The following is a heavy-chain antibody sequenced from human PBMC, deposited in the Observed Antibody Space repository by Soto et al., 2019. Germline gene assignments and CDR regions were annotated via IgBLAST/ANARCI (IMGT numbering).Heavy chain of an antibody. V-gene: IGHV4-4*02. D-gene: IGHD3-10*01. J-gene: IGHJ5*02. CDR1: GGSISSSNW. CDR3: ARVHYGSGSHNWFDP. CDR2: IYHSGST. Sequence: QVQLQESGPGLVKPSGTLSLTCAVSGGSISSSNWWSWVRQPPGKGLEWIGEIYHSGSTNYNPSLKSRVPISLDKSKNQFSLKLSSVTAADTAVYYCARVHYGSGSHNWFDPWGQGTLVTVSS.